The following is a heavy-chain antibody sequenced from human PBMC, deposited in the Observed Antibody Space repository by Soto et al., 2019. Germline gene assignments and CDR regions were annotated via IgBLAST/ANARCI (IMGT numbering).Heavy chain of an antibody. CDR2: IYYSGST. Sequence: SETLSLNCTVSGGSISSYYWSWIRQPPGKGLEWIGYIYYSGSTNYNPSLKSRVTISVDTSKNQFSLKLSSVTAADTAVYYCARAYAVTAFDYWGQGTLVTVSS. J-gene: IGHJ4*02. D-gene: IGHD2-21*02. CDR1: GGSISSYY. V-gene: IGHV4-59*01. CDR3: ARAYAVTAFDY.